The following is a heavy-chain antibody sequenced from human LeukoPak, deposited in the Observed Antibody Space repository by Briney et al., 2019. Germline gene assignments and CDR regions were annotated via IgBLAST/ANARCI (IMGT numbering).Heavy chain of an antibody. V-gene: IGHV4-4*02. D-gene: IGHD2-15*01. CDR2: IYHSGST. Sequence: SETLSLTCAVSGGSISSSNWWSWVRQPPGKGLEWIGEIYHSGSTDYNPSLKSRVTISVDKPKNQFSLKLSSVTAADTAVYYCARVGVAMAIDYWGQGTLVTVSS. CDR3: ARVGVAMAIDY. CDR1: GGSISSSNW. J-gene: IGHJ4*02.